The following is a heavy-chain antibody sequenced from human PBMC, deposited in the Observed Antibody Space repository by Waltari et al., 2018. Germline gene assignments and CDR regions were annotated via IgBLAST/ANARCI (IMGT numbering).Heavy chain of an antibody. CDR1: GFTFRVYW. CDR3: VRGGSYGSMDY. CDR2: INREGSTT. Sequence: DVQLVESGGGALQPGGSLRLSCAASGFTFRVYWMYWVRQGPGKGLLWVSRINREGSTTTYADSVKGRFTISRDNAKNTLDLQMNSVRVEDSAVYFCVRGGSYGSMDYWGQGTLVSVSS. V-gene: IGHV3-74*01. D-gene: IGHD5-12*01. J-gene: IGHJ4*02.